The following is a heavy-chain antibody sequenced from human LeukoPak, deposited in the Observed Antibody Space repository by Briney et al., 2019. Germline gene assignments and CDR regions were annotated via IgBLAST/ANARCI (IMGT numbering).Heavy chain of an antibody. D-gene: IGHD3-22*01. J-gene: IGHJ4*02. Sequence: PGGSLRLSCAASGFTFSRYAMSWVRQAPGKGLEWVSTISSSGGSTYYADSVKGRFTISRDNSKNMLYLQVNSLRAEDTAVYYCAKRNSSGYYYFDYWGQGTLVTASS. CDR1: GFTFSRYA. V-gene: IGHV3-23*01. CDR2: ISSSGGST. CDR3: AKRNSSGYYYFDY.